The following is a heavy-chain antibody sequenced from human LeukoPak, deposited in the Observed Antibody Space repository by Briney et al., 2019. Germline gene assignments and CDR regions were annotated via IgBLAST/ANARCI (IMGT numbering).Heavy chain of an antibody. Sequence: SETLSLTCTVSGGSISSYYWSWIRQPPGKGLEWIGYIHYSGSTNYNPSLKSRATISVDTSKNQFSLKLSSVTAADTAVYYCARADSGYALFDYWGQGTLVTVSS. CDR1: GGSISSYY. D-gene: IGHD5-12*01. J-gene: IGHJ4*02. CDR3: ARADSGYALFDY. CDR2: IHYSGST. V-gene: IGHV4-59*01.